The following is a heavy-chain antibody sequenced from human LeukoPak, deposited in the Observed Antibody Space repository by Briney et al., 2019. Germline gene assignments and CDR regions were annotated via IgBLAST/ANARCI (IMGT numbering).Heavy chain of an antibody. CDR3: ARDGYYYDSSGYSYYYYGMDV. CDR1: GFTLSSYW. CDR2: IKQDGSEK. Sequence: GGSLRLSCAASGFTLSSYWMSWVGQAPGKGGEGVANIKQDGSEKYYVDSVKVRFTISRDNAKNSLYLQMNSLIAEDTAVYYCARDGYYYDSSGYSYYYYGMDVWGQGTTVTVSS. J-gene: IGHJ6*02. V-gene: IGHV3-7*01. D-gene: IGHD3-22*01.